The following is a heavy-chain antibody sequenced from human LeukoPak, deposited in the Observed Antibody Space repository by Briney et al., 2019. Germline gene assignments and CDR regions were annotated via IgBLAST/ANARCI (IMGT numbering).Heavy chain of an antibody. Sequence: SETLSLSCTVSGASTSHFYWNWIRQPPGKGLEWIGYMHNSGSSKHNPSLKSQVTISIDTSKNQFSLQLTSVTAADTAMYFCARSAEWLRNAFDIWGHGTLVIVSS. CDR2: MHNSGSS. J-gene: IGHJ3*02. V-gene: IGHV4-59*01. D-gene: IGHD5-12*01. CDR1: GASTSHFY. CDR3: ARSAEWLRNAFDI.